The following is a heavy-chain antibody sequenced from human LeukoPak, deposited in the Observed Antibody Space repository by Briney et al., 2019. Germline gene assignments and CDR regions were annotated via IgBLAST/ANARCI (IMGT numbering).Heavy chain of an antibody. CDR1: GYSASSGYY. V-gene: IGHV4-38-2*02. Sequence: SETLSLTCTVSGYSASSGYYRGWIRQPPGKGLEWIGSMYHSGDTYYNPSLKSRVTISVDTSKNQLSLKLSSVTAADTAVYYCAREVVGATIDYWGQGTLVTVSS. CDR3: AREVVGATIDY. D-gene: IGHD1-26*01. CDR2: MYHSGDT. J-gene: IGHJ4*02.